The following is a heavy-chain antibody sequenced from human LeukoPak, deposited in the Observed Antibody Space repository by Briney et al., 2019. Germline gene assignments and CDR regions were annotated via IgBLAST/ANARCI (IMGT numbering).Heavy chain of an antibody. CDR3: ARDSYGMDV. CDR2: ISYDGSSK. Sequence: PGGSLRLYCAASGFSFSDYAMHWVRQAPGKGLEWVAVISYDGSSKCNADSVKGRFTISRDNSKNTLYLQMDSLRAEDTAVYYCARDSYGMDVWGQGTPATVSS. J-gene: IGHJ6*02. D-gene: IGHD3-10*01. V-gene: IGHV3-30-3*01. CDR1: GFSFSDYA.